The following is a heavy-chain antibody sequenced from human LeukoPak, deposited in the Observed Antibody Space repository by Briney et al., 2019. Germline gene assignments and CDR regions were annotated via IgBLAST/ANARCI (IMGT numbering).Heavy chain of an antibody. CDR1: GFTFGDYA. J-gene: IGHJ4*02. V-gene: IGHV3-49*04. D-gene: IGHD2-8*01. Sequence: PGRSLRHSCTTSGFTFGDYAMSWVRQAPGKGMEWVGFIRTRAYGGTTENAASVKGRFTISRDDSKNIAYLQMNSLKTEDTAVYYCTRGVIGLRGFDYWGQGTLVTVSS. CDR3: TRGVIGLRGFDY. CDR2: IRTRAYGGTT.